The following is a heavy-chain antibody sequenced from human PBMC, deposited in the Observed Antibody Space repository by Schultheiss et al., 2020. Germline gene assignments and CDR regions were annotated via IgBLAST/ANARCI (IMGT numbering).Heavy chain of an antibody. CDR2: IHYTGTT. Sequence: SETLSLTCSVSGGSISGSSYYWGWIRQSPGKGLEWIGSIHYTGTTYYNPSLWSRVTISVDTSKNQFSLKLSSVTAADTAVYYCARGRGRGWFDPWGQGTLVTVSS. V-gene: IGHV4-39*07. CDR3: ARGRGRGWFDP. CDR1: GGSISGSSYY. J-gene: IGHJ5*02. D-gene: IGHD3-10*01.